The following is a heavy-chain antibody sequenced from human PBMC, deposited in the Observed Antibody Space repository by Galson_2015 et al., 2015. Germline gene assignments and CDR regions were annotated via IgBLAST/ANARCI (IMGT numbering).Heavy chain of an antibody. CDR2: IGSSGGRK. V-gene: IGHV3-23*01. Sequence: SLRLSCAASGFTVSNYGMSWVRQAPGKGLEWVSGIGSSGGRKYYADSVKGRFTISRDDSENTLYLQMSSLRADDTAVYYCAKDRLAFSTDYCYFDLWGRGTLVTVSP. J-gene: IGHJ2*01. CDR3: AKDRLAFSTDYCYFDL. D-gene: IGHD3-16*01. CDR1: GFTVSNYG.